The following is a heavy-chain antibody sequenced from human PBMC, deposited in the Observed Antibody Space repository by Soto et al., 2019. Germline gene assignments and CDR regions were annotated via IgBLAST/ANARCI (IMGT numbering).Heavy chain of an antibody. V-gene: IGHV1-2*02. CDR2: INPNSGGT. D-gene: IGHD4-17*01. CDR1: GYTFTGYY. J-gene: IGHJ2*01. Sequence: QVQLVQSGAEVKKPGASVKVSCKASGYTFTGYYMHWVRQAPGQGLEWMGWINPNSGGTNYAQKFPTRVTMTRDTSIRTAFLELSRVRSDDTALDYCARWGMTTVTTRMGWYFDLWGRGTLVTVSS. CDR3: ARWGMTTVTTRMGWYFDL.